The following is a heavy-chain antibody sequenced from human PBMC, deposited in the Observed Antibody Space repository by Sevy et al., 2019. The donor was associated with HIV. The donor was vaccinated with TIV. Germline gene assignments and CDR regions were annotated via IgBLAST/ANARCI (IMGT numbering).Heavy chain of an antibody. Sequence: GGSLRLSCAASGFTFSSYAMSWVRQAPGKGLEWVSAISGSGGSTYYADSVKGRFTISRDNSKNTLYLQMNSLRAEDTAVYYCAKDGNGIAAAGNPFDYWGQGTLVTVSS. CDR1: GFTFSSYA. J-gene: IGHJ4*02. D-gene: IGHD6-13*01. CDR3: AKDGNGIAAAGNPFDY. CDR2: ISGSGGST. V-gene: IGHV3-23*01.